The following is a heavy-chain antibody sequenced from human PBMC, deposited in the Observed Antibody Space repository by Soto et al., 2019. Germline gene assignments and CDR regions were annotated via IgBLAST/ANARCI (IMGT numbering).Heavy chain of an antibody. D-gene: IGHD6-19*01. V-gene: IGHV1-18*01. CDR2: VSAYNRNT. CDR1: GYSFTNYG. J-gene: IGHJ4*02. Sequence: QVQLVQSGAEVKKPGASVKVSCKASGYSFTNYGITWVRQAPGQGLEWMGWVSAYNRNTNDAQKFQDRLKMAAATSTTTAYMELRSLRSDDAAVYFCARERQWGPPPYWGQGTLGTVSS. CDR3: ARERQWGPPPY.